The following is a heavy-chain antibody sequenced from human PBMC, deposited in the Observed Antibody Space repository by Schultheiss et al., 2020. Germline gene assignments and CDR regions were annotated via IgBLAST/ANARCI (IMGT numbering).Heavy chain of an antibody. Sequence: GGSLRLSCTASGFTFGDYAMSWFRQAPGKGLEWVGFIRSKAYGGTTEYAASVKGRFTISRDDSKSIAYLQMNSLKTEDTAVYYCASNDYGGNLPFDYWGQGTLVTVSS. J-gene: IGHJ4*02. V-gene: IGHV3-49*03. CDR3: ASNDYGGNLPFDY. D-gene: IGHD4-23*01. CDR1: GFTFGDYA. CDR2: IRSKAYGGTT.